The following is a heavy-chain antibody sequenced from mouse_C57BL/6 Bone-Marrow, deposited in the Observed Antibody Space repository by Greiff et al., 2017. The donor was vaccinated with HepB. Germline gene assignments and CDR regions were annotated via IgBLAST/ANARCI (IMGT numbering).Heavy chain of an antibody. D-gene: IGHD1-1*01. V-gene: IGHV1-55*01. CDR3: ARGLRGGFDY. Sequence: QLQQPGAELVKPGASVKMSCKASGYTFTSYWITWVKQRPGQGLEWIGDIYPGSGSTNYNEKCKSKATLTVDTSSSTAYMQPSSLTSEDSAVYYCARGLRGGFDYWGQGTTLTVSS. CDR2: IYPGSGST. CDR1: GYTFTSYW. J-gene: IGHJ2*01.